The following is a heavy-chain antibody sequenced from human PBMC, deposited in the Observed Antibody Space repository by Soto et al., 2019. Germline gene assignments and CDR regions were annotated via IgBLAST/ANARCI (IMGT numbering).Heavy chain of an antibody. Sequence: SDTLSLTCSVSGDSISNILFYWAWIRQPPGEGLEWIGSIYHTGNAYYNPSLKSRVTISVDTSKNQFSLKLTSVTAADAALYYCARDFFDSSDYTTNWFDPWGQGTLVTVSS. D-gene: IGHD3-22*01. CDR3: ARDFFDSSDYTTNWFDP. CDR2: IYHTGNA. V-gene: IGHV4-39*01. J-gene: IGHJ5*02. CDR1: GDSISNILFY.